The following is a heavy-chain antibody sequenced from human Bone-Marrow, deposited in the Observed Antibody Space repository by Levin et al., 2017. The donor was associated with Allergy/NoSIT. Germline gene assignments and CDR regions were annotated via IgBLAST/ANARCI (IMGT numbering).Heavy chain of an antibody. Sequence: SETLSLTCTVSGGSISSYYWSWIRQPPGKGLEWIGYIYYSGSTNYNPSLKSRVTISVDTSKNQFSLKLSSVTAADTAVYYCARDYDSRGYSYFDYWGQGTLVTVSS. V-gene: IGHV4-59*01. CDR3: ARDYDSRGYSYFDY. D-gene: IGHD3-22*01. CDR2: IYYSGST. J-gene: IGHJ4*02. CDR1: GGSISSYY.